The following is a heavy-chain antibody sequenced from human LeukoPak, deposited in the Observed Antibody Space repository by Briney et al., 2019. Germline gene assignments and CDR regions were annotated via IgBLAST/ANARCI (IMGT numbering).Heavy chain of an antibody. D-gene: IGHD3-3*01. V-gene: IGHV1-2*06. J-gene: IGHJ4*02. Sequence: ASVKVSCKASGYTFTGYYMHWVRQAPGQGLEWMGRINPNSGGTNYAQKFQGRVTMTRETSISTAYMALSRLRSDDTAVYYCARLLRFLEWSNLTNDYWGQGTLVTVSS. CDR3: ARLLRFLEWSNLTNDY. CDR2: INPNSGGT. CDR1: GYTFTGYY.